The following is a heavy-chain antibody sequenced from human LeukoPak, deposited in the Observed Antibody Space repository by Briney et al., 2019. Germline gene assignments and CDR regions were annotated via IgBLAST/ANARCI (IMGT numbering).Heavy chain of an antibody. CDR1: GFTFSSYW. CDR2: INQDGNEK. J-gene: IGHJ4*02. D-gene: IGHD6-13*01. CDR3: ARRGSSWSSFDH. Sequence: GGSLILSCAASGFTFSSYWMSWVRQAPGKGLEWVANINQDGNEKYYVDSVKGRFTISRDNAKNSLYLQMNSLRAEDTAVYYCARRGSSWSSFDHWGQGTLVTVSS. V-gene: IGHV3-7*03.